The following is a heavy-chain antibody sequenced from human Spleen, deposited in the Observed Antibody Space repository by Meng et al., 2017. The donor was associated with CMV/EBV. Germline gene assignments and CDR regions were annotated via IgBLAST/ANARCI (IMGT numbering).Heavy chain of an antibody. CDR2: VIPILRTA. V-gene: IGHV1-69*05. Sequence: KTSGGIFSSYAISWVRQAPGQGLEWMGGVIPILRTANYAQKFQGRVTMTTDESTRTAYMELSNLRSEDTAVYYCAKSDLPLRTYFDYWGQGTLVTVSS. J-gene: IGHJ4*02. CDR3: AKSDLPLRTYFDY. CDR1: GGIFSSYA.